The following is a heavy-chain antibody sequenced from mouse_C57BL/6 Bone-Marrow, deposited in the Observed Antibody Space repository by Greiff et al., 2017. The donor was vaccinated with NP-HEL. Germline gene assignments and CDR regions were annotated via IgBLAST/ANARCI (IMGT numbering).Heavy chain of an antibody. Sequence: QVQLQQSGAELVKPGASVKISCKASGYEFSNYWMNWVKQRPGKGLEWIGQIYPGDGDTNYNGKFKGKATLTADKSSSTAYMQLSSLTSEDSAVYFCARGAPYLYFDVWGTGTTVTVSS. V-gene: IGHV1-82*01. CDR3: ARGAPYLYFDV. J-gene: IGHJ1*03. D-gene: IGHD5-5*01. CDR1: GYEFSNYW. CDR2: IYPGDGDT.